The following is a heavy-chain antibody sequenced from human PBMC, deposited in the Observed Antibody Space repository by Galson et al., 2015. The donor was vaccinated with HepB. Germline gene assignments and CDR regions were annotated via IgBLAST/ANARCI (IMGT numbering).Heavy chain of an antibody. Sequence: SLRLSCAASGFTVSSDYMTWVRQAPGKGLEWVSVIYSGGSTYYADSVKGRFTISRDNSKNTLYLQMNSLRAEDTAVYYCARDAALGDYYDSLDWYFDLWGRGTLVTVSS. J-gene: IGHJ2*01. CDR1: GFTVSSDY. V-gene: IGHV3-53*01. D-gene: IGHD3-22*01. CDR2: IYSGGST. CDR3: ARDAALGDYYDSLDWYFDL.